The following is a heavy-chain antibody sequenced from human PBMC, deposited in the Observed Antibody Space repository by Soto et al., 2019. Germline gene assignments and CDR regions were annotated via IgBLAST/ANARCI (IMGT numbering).Heavy chain of an antibody. CDR3: ARRLILPGIAAAGKWFDP. CDR1: GGSISSSSYY. D-gene: IGHD6-13*01. J-gene: IGHJ5*02. Sequence: PSETLSLTCTVSGGSISSSSYYWGWIRQPPGKGLEWIGSIYYSGSTYYNPSLKSRVTISVDTSKNQFSLKLSSVTAADTAVYYCARRLILPGIAAAGKWFDPWGQGTLVTVSS. CDR2: IYYSGST. V-gene: IGHV4-39*01.